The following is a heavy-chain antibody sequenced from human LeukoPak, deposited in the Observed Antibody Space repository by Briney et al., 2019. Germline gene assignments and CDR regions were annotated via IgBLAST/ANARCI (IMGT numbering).Heavy chain of an antibody. CDR1: GFTFSSYG. CDR3: ARDSDYDFWSGYSRNGDYFDY. Sequence: GGSLRLSCAASGFTFSSYGMHRVRQAPGKGLEWVAVIWYDGSNKYYADSVKGRFTISRDNSKNTLYLQMNSLRAEDTAVYYCARDSDYDFWSGYSRNGDYFDYWGQGTLVTVSS. V-gene: IGHV3-33*01. J-gene: IGHJ4*02. D-gene: IGHD3-3*01. CDR2: IWYDGSNK.